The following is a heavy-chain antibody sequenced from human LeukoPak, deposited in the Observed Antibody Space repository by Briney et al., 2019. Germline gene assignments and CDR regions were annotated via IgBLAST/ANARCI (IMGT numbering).Heavy chain of an antibody. CDR1: GYIFTSYW. CDR2: IYPGDSDT. V-gene: IGHV5-51*01. Sequence: GESLKISCKGSGYIFTSYWIGWVRQLPGKGLKWMGIIYPGDSDTRYSPSFQGQVTISADKSISTAYLQWSSLKASHTAMYYGARQQDEIRPGRELPPAAFDIWGQGTMVTVSS. J-gene: IGHJ3*02. D-gene: IGHD1-26*01. CDR3: ARQQDEIRPGRELPPAAFDI.